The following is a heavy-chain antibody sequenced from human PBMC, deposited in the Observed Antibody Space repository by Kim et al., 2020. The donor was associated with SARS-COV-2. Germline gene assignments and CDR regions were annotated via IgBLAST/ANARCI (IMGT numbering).Heavy chain of an antibody. D-gene: IGHD1-26*01. CDR2: ISSSGSTI. CDR1: GFTFSSYE. Sequence: GGSLRLSCAASGFTFSSYEMNWVRQAPGKGLEWVSYISSSGSTIYYADSVKGRFTISRDNAKNSLYLQMNSLRAEDTAVYYCARGPAVGATRRSYFDYWGQGTLVTVSS. J-gene: IGHJ4*02. CDR3: ARGPAVGATRRSYFDY. V-gene: IGHV3-48*03.